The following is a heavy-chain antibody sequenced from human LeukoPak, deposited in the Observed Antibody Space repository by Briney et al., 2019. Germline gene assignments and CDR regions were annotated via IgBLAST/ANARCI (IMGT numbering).Heavy chain of an antibody. V-gene: IGHV4-39*01. CDR3: ARQLYSSWYFLLDY. D-gene: IGHD2-15*01. J-gene: IGHJ4*02. Sequence: TSQTLSLTCTVSGGSISSSSHYWGWIRQPPGKGLEWIGTISYRGSTYYNPSLKSRVTISVDTSKSQFSLKLSSVTTADKAVYYCARQLYSSWYFLLDYWGQGTLVTVSS. CDR2: ISYRGST. CDR1: GGSISSSSHY.